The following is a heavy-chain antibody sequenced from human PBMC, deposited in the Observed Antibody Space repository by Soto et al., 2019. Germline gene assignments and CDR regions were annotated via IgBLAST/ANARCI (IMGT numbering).Heavy chain of an antibody. J-gene: IGHJ6*03. CDR3: ASHYGSGSYYGPYYYYYMDV. CDR2: MNPNSGNT. V-gene: IGHV1-8*01. CDR1: GYTFTSYD. D-gene: IGHD3-10*01. Sequence: ASVKVSCKASGYTFTSYDINWVRQATGQGLEWMGWMNPNSGNTGYAQKFQGRVTMTRNTSISTAYMELSSLRSEDTAVYYCASHYGSGSYYGPYYYYYMDVWGKGTTVTVSS.